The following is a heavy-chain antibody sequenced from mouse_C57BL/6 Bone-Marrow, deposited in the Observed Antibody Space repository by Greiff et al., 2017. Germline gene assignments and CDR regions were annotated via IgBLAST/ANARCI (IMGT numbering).Heavy chain of an antibody. CDR2: FHPYNDDT. Sequence: VKLVEPGAELVKPGASVKMSCKASGYTFTTYPLAWMKQNHGKSLEWIGNFHPYNDDTKYNEKFKGKATLTVEKSSSTVYLELSRLTSDYSAVYYCARGGNYGGYYFDYWGQGTTLTVSS. V-gene: IGHV1-47*01. J-gene: IGHJ2*01. CDR1: GYTFTTYP. D-gene: IGHD2-1*01. CDR3: ARGGNYGGYYFDY.